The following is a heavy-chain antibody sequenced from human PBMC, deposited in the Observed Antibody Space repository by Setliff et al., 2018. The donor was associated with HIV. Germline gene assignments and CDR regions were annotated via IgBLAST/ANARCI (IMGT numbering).Heavy chain of an antibody. CDR1: GGSISRGSYY. Sequence: PSETLSLTCTVSGGSISRGSYYWGWIRQPPGKGLEWIGSIYYSGSTYYNPSLKSRVTISVDTSKNQFSLKLSSVTAADTAVYYCARDGVVPAAMDYYGLDVWGQGTTVTVSS. CDR3: ARDGVVPAAMDYYGLDV. V-gene: IGHV4-39*07. CDR2: IYYSGST. D-gene: IGHD2-2*01. J-gene: IGHJ6*02.